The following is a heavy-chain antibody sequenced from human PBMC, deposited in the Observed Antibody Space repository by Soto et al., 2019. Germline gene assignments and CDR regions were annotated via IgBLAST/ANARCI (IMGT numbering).Heavy chain of an antibody. V-gene: IGHV1-69*13. Sequence: SVKVSCKASGGTFSSYAISWVRQAPGQGLEWMGGIIPIFGTVNYAQKFQGRVTITADESTSTAYMELSSPRSEDTAVYYCARGLLWYGELSRTSYYYGMDVWGQGTTVTVSS. D-gene: IGHD3-10*01. CDR1: GGTFSSYA. CDR3: ARGLLWYGELSRTSYYYGMDV. CDR2: IIPIFGTV. J-gene: IGHJ6*02.